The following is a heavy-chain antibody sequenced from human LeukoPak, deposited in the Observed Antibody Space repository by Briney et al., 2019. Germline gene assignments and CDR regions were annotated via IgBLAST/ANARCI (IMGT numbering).Heavy chain of an antibody. CDR1: GYTFTSYG. CDR3: ARGFLPRSTGFYP. CDR2: ISAYNGKT. Sequence: GASVKVSCKASGYTFTSYGISWVRQAPGQGVEWMGWISAYNGKTNYVQKLQGRVIKNTETYRRTAYIELRSLRSDDTAVYYCARGFLPRSTGFYPWGQGTLVTVSS. J-gene: IGHJ5*02. D-gene: IGHD2-2*01. V-gene: IGHV1-18*01.